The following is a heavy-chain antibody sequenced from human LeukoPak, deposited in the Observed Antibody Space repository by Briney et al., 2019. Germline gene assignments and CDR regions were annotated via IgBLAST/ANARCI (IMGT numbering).Heavy chain of an antibody. CDR2: IRHDASSQ. D-gene: IGHD4/OR15-4a*01. J-gene: IGHJ4*02. CDR1: GFSFSTYG. V-gene: IGHV3-30*02. Sequence: GGSLRLSCAASGFSFSTYGMHWVRQAPGKGLEWVAFIRHDASSQYYADSVKGRFTISRDSSKDTLYLQMNSLRAEDTAVYYCARRAGAYSHPYDYWGQGTLVTVSS. CDR3: ARRAGAYSHPYDY.